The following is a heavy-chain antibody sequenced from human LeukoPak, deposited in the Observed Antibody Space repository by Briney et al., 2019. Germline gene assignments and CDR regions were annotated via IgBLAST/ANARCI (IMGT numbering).Heavy chain of an antibody. CDR2: IYYSGST. V-gene: IGHV4-59*01. CDR3: AGSHDYGDPLGY. D-gene: IGHD4-17*01. CDR1: GGSISSYY. Sequence: SETLSLTCTVSGGSISSYYWSWIRQPPGKGLEWIGYIYYSGSTNYNPSLKSRVTISVDTSKNQFSLKLSSVTAADTAVYYCAGSHDYGDPLGYWGQGTLVTVSS. J-gene: IGHJ4*02.